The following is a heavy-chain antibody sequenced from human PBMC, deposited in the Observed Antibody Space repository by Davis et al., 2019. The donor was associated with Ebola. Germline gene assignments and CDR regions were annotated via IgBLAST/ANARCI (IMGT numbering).Heavy chain of an antibody. CDR2: ISAYNGNT. CDR3: AREAGATTRINDS. J-gene: IGHJ5*01. CDR1: SYTSTSYG. D-gene: IGHD1-26*01. Sequence: ASVKVSCKASSYTSTSYGISWVRQAPGQGLEWMGWISAYNGNTNYAQKLQSRVTMTTDTSRSTAYMELRSLRSDDTAVYYCAREAGATTRINDSWGQGTLVTVSS. V-gene: IGHV1-18*01.